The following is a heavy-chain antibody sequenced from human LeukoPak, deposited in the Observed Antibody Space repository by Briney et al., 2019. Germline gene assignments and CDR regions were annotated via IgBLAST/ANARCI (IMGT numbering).Heavy chain of an antibody. V-gene: IGHV3-23*01. J-gene: IGHJ6*03. Sequence: GGSLRLSCAASGFTFSRYAMSWVRQAPGKGLEWVSGLSDNGLTTYYADSVKGRFTISRDNSKNTLYLQMSSLRAEDTAVYYCAKLPNSYYYYTDVWGKGTTVTVSS. CDR3: AKLPNSYYYYTDV. CDR1: GFTFSRYA. CDR2: LSDNGLTT.